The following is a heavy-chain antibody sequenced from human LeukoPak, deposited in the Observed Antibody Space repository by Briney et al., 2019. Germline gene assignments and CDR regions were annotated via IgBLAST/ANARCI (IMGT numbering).Heavy chain of an antibody. CDR1: EFTFSTYG. J-gene: IGHJ4*02. CDR2: IRNDGSNK. D-gene: IGHD2-2*01. V-gene: IGHV3-30*02. Sequence: GGSLRLSCAASEFTFSTYGMHWVRQAPGKGLEWVAFIRNDGSNKYHGDSVKGRFTISRDNSKSTLYLQMNSLRVEDTAVYYCAKAALGRGFCSTTSCFLDSWGQGTLVTVSS. CDR3: AKAALGRGFCSTTSCFLDS.